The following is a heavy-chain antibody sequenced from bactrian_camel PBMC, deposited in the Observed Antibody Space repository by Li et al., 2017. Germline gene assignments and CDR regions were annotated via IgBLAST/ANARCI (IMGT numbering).Heavy chain of an antibody. D-gene: IGHD1*01. Sequence: HVQLVESGGDSVQSGGSLTLSCTIANYTSYCMGWFHQAPGKEREGVVGTDRDGHTTYADSVKGRFAISRYNNNTMTLQMNSLKPEDTATYYCATCMSCISDACTNPTYWRQGTQVTVS. CDR1: NYTSYC. V-gene: IGHV3S9*01. CDR2: TDRDGHT. J-gene: IGHJ4*01.